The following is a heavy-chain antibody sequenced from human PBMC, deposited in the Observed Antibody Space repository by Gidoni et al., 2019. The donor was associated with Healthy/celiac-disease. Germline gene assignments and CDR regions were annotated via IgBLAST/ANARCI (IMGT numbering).Heavy chain of an antibody. CDR2: INHRGST. Sequence: QVQLQQWGAGLLKPSETLSLTCAAYGASFIGYYWSWIRQPPGKGLEWIGEINHRGSTNSNPSLKSRVTISVDTSKNQFSLKLSSVTAADTAVYYCARDSTYYYDSSGYLGYWGQGTLVTVSS. V-gene: IGHV4-34*01. CDR3: ARDSTYYYDSSGYLGY. J-gene: IGHJ4*02. CDR1: GASFIGYY. D-gene: IGHD3-22*01.